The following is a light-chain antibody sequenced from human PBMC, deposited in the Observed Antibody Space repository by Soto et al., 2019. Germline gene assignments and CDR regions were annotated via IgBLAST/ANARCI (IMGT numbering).Light chain of an antibody. CDR3: SSYTISSTVV. CDR1: SSDVGGYNY. J-gene: IGLJ2*01. V-gene: IGLV2-14*01. CDR2: DVS. Sequence: QSALTQPASVSGCPGQSITISCTGTSSDVGGYNYVSWYQQHPGKAPKLMIYDVSNRPSGVSNRFSGSKSGNTASLTISGLQAEDEADYYCSSYTISSTVVFGGGTKVTVL.